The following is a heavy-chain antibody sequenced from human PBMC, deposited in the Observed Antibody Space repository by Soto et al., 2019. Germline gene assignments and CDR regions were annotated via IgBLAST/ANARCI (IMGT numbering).Heavy chain of an antibody. J-gene: IGHJ6*02. Sequence: QVQLVESGGGVVQPGRSLRLSCAASGFTFSSYAMHWVRQAPGKGLEWVAVISYDGSNKYYADSVKGRFTISRDNSKNTLYLQMNSLRAEYTALYYCARPLGPLYYYYGMDVWGQGTTVTVSS. CDR1: GFTFSSYA. CDR3: ARPLGPLYYYYGMDV. V-gene: IGHV3-30-3*01. CDR2: ISYDGSNK. D-gene: IGHD7-27*01.